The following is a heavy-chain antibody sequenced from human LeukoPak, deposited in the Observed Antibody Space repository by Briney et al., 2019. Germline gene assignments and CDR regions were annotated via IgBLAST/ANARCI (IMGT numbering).Heavy chain of an antibody. CDR3: AKYDILTGCSARFDY. D-gene: IGHD3-9*01. J-gene: IGHJ4*02. CDR1: GFTFSSHG. Sequence: GGALRLSCAASGFTFSSHGMNWVRQAPGKGLEWVSGSSSIGGRTYYADSVKGRFTISRDNSKNTLYLQMNSLRAEDTAVYYCAKYDILTGCSARFDYWGQGTLVTVSS. V-gene: IGHV3-23*01. CDR2: SSSIGGRT.